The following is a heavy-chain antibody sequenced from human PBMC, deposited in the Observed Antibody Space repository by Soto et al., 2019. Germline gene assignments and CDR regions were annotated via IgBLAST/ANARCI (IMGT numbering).Heavy chain of an antibody. Sequence: GGSLRLSCAASGFTFSSHWMNWVRQAPGKGLEWVANIKQDGSEEYYADSVKGRFTISRDNSKNSLFLQMNSLRAEDTAVYYCARAKISSWPDRSLDYWGQGTLVTVSS. V-gene: IGHV3-7*05. J-gene: IGHJ4*02. D-gene: IGHD6-13*01. CDR3: ARAKISSWPDRSLDY. CDR1: GFTFSSHW. CDR2: IKQDGSEE.